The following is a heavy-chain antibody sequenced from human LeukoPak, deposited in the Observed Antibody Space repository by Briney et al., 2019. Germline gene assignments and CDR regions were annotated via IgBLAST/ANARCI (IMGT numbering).Heavy chain of an antibody. V-gene: IGHV1-8*01. D-gene: IGHD2-2*02. J-gene: IGHJ4*02. CDR3: ARGGYCSSTSCYTFIDY. Sequence: SVKVSCKASGYTFTSYDINWVRQATGQGLEWMGWMNPNSCNTGYAQKFQGRVTMTRNTSISTAYMELSSLRSEDTAVYYCARGGYCSSTSCYTFIDYWGQGTLVTVSS. CDR1: GYTFTSYD. CDR2: MNPNSCNT.